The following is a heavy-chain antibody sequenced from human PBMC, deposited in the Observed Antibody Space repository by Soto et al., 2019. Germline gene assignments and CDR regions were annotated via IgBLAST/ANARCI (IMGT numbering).Heavy chain of an antibody. V-gene: IGHV3-7*01. D-gene: IGHD6-25*01. CDR3: AREKRANGYFDY. CDR1: GFIFRNYL. Sequence: EVQLVESGGGLVQPGESLRLSCAASGFIFRNYLMSWVRQAPGRGLEWVANIKEDGSERYYVDSVNGRFTSSRDNAKNSLYLEMTRPRADDTAIYYCAREKRANGYFDYWGQGTRVTVSS. CDR2: IKEDGSER. J-gene: IGHJ4*02.